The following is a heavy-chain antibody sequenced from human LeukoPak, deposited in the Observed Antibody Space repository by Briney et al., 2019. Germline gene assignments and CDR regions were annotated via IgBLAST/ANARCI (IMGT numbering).Heavy chain of an antibody. J-gene: IGHJ4*02. CDR1: GGSISSSSYY. CDR3: ARESYYDYVWGSYRYTVFDY. V-gene: IGHV4-39*02. Sequence: SETLSLTCTVSGGSISSSSYYWGWIRQPPGKGLEWIGSIYYSGSTYYNPSLKSRVTISVDTSKNQVSLKLSSVTAADTAVYYCARESYYDYVWGSYRYTVFDYWGQGTLVTVSS. D-gene: IGHD3-16*02. CDR2: IYYSGST.